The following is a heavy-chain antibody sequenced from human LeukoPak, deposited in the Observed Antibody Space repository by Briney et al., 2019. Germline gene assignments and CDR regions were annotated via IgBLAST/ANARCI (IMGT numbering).Heavy chain of an antibody. D-gene: IGHD3-22*01. Sequence: SETLSLTCTVSGGSISSSSYYWGWIRQPPGKGLEWIGSIYYSGSTYYNPSLKSRVTISVDTSKNQFSLKLSSVTAADTAVYYCARQRRAGYYDSSGYYSRWFDPWGQGTLVTVSS. J-gene: IGHJ5*02. CDR1: GGSISSSSYY. V-gene: IGHV4-39*01. CDR2: IYYSGST. CDR3: ARQRRAGYYDSSGYYSRWFDP.